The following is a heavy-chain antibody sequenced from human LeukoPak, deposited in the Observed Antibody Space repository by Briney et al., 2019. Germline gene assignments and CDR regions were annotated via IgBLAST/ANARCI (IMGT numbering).Heavy chain of an antibody. CDR2: ISAYNGNT. V-gene: IGHV1-18*01. CDR1: GYTFTSYG. J-gene: IGHJ4*02. D-gene: IGHD1-26*01. Sequence: ASVKVSCKASGYTFTSYGISWVRQAPGQGLEWMGWISAYNGNTNYAQKFQGRVTMTRNTSISTAYMELSSLRSEDTAVYYCARGSAESGSYYVGDWGQGTLVTVSS. CDR3: ARGSAESGSYYVGD.